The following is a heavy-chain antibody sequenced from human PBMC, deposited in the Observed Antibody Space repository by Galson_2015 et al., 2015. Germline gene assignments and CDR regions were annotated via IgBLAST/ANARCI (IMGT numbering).Heavy chain of an antibody. Sequence: SVKVSCKASGYTFTSYGISWVRQAPGQGLEWMGWISAYNGNTNYAQKLQGRVTMTTDTSTSTAYMELRSLGSDDTAVYYCARDSGYGKNYYDYMDVWGKGTTVTVSS. V-gene: IGHV1-18*01. CDR3: ARDSGYGKNYYDYMDV. J-gene: IGHJ6*03. CDR2: ISAYNGNT. D-gene: IGHD5-12*01. CDR1: GYTFTSYG.